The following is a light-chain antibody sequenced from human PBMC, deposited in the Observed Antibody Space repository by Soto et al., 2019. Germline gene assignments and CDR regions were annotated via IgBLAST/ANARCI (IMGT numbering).Light chain of an antibody. V-gene: IGKV1-27*01. CDR3: QKYYSAPSLT. J-gene: IGKJ4*01. CDR2: AAS. Sequence: DIQMTQSPSSLSASVGDRVTITCRASQGIRNFLAWYQQKPGKVPKLLIYAASTLQSGVPSRFSGSGSGTDFTLTISSLQPEDVATYYCQKYYSAPSLTFAGGTKVEIK. CDR1: QGIRNF.